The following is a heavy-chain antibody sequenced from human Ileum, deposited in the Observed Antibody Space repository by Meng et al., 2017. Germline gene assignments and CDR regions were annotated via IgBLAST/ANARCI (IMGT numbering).Heavy chain of an antibody. Sequence: QVHLKGPGHGRVRPSGTLSLTCAVSGASISSRDWWSWVRQPPGKGLEWIGEISQESGRTNYNPSLKSRVTISLDKSKNQFSLNLNSVTAADTAVYYCVRNEGYSLGDWGQGTLVTVSS. CDR2: ISQESGRT. CDR3: VRNEGYSLGD. CDR1: GASISSRDW. D-gene: IGHD2-21*01. J-gene: IGHJ4*02. V-gene: IGHV4-4*02.